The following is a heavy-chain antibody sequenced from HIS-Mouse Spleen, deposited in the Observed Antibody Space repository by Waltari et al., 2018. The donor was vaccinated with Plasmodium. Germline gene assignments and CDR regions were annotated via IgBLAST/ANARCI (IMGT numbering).Heavy chain of an antibody. V-gene: IGHV4-34*01. Sequence: QVQLQQWGAGLLKPSETLSLTCAVYGGSLSGYYWRWLRQPPGKGLEWIGEINHSGSTNYNPSLKSRVTISVDTSKNQFSLKLSSVTAADTAVYYCARVTSSGVYWYFDLWGRGTLVTVSS. CDR3: ARVTSSGVYWYFDL. J-gene: IGHJ2*01. D-gene: IGHD3-3*01. CDR1: GGSLSGYY. CDR2: INHSGST.